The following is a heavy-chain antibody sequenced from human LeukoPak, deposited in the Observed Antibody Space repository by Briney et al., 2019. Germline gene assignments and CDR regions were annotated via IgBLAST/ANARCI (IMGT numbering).Heavy chain of an antibody. V-gene: IGHV3-7*01. CDR3: ARSVGLYYYDSSGYFDS. CDR2: IKQDGSEK. CDR1: GFTFSSYW. D-gene: IGHD3-22*01. J-gene: IGHJ4*02. Sequence: GGSLRLSCAASGFTFSSYWMTWLRQAPGKGLEWVANIKQDGSEKHYVDSVKGQFTISRDNAKKSLYLQMNSLRAEDTAVYYCARSVGLYYYDSSGYFDSWGQGTLVTVSS.